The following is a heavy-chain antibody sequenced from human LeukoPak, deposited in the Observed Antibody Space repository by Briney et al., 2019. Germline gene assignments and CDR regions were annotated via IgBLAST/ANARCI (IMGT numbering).Heavy chain of an antibody. J-gene: IGHJ4*02. CDR3: ARAETIQTYFDY. Sequence: NPGGSLRLSCAASGFTFGTYAMNWVRQAPGKGLEWVSSISSSSSYIYYADSVKGRFTISRDNAKNSLYLQMNSLRAEDTAVYYCARAETIQTYFDYWGQGTLVTVSS. V-gene: IGHV3-21*01. CDR2: ISSSSSYI. D-gene: IGHD1-1*01. CDR1: GFTFGTYA.